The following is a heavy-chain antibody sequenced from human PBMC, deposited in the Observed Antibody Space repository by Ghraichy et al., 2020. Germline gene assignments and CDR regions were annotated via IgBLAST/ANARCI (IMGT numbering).Heavy chain of an antibody. CDR2: ISGSGGST. Sequence: GGSLRLSCAASGFTFSSYAMSWVRQAPGKGLEWVSAISGSGGSTYYADSVKGRFTISRDNSKNTLYLQMNSLRAEDTAVYYCATRPRGWDIVATISGPPPHNWFDPWGQGTLVTVSS. V-gene: IGHV3-23*01. CDR3: ATRPRGWDIVATISGPPPHNWFDP. J-gene: IGHJ5*02. D-gene: IGHD5-12*01. CDR1: GFTFSSYA.